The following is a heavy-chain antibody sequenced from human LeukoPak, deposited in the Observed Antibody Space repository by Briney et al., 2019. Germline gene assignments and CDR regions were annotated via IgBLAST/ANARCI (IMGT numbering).Heavy chain of an antibody. V-gene: IGHV1-69*05. CDR3: ARGDYGDYFYYFDY. J-gene: IGHJ4*02. CDR1: GGTFSSYA. Sequence: SVKVSFKASGGTFSSYAISWVRQAPRQGLEWMGGINPIFGTANYAQKFKGTVTITTDESTSTAYMELSSLRSEDTAVYYCARGDYGDYFYYFDYWGQGTLVTVSS. D-gene: IGHD4-17*01. CDR2: INPIFGTA.